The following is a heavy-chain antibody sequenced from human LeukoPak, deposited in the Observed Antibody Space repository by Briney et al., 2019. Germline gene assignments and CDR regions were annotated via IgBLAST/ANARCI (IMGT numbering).Heavy chain of an antibody. CDR2: IYYSGST. D-gene: IGHD2-8*01. CDR1: GGSISSYY. V-gene: IGHV4-59*01. J-gene: IGHJ4*02. Sequence: SETLSLTCTVSGGSISSYYWSWIRQPPGKGLEWIGYIYYSGSTNYNPSLKSRVTISVDTSKNQFSLKLGSVTAADTAVYYCARARPDCTNGVCSPFDYWGQGTLVTVSS. CDR3: ARARPDCTNGVCSPFDY.